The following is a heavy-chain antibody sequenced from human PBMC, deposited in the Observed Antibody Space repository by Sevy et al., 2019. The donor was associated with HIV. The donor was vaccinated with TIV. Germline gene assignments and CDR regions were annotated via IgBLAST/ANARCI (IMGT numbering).Heavy chain of an antibody. D-gene: IGHD5-18*01. J-gene: IGHJ6*02. CDR1: GYSFTDYY. CDR3: ARARRVTTVYYYYGMDV. V-gene: IGHV1-2*02. CDR2: INPKNDVT. Sequence: ASVKVSCKASGYSFTDYYMHWVRQALGQGLEWMAWINPKNDVTNYAQKFQGRVTMTRDTSTSTAYMELTRLRSDDTAVYYCARARRVTTVYYYYGMDVWGQGTTVTVSS.